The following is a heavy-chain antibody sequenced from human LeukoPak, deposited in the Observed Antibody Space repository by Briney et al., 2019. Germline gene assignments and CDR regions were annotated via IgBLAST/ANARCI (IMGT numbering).Heavy chain of an antibody. V-gene: IGHV1-46*01. D-gene: IGHD6-13*01. CDR1: GYTFTIYY. CDR2: INPSGGST. Sequence: ASVKVSCEASGYTFTIYYMHWVRQAPGQGLEWMGIINPSGGSTSYAQKFQGRVTMTRDTSTSTVYMELSSLRSEDTAVYYCARSGAGPSSSWGVNWFDPWGQGTLVTVSS. J-gene: IGHJ5*02. CDR3: ARSGAGPSSSWGVNWFDP.